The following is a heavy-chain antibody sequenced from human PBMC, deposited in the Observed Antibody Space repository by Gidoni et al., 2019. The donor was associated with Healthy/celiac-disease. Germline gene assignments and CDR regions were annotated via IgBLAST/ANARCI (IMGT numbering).Heavy chain of an antibody. Sequence: QVQLQESGPGLVKPSQTLSLTCAVPGGSISSGGYYWSWIRQPPGKGLEWIGYIYYSGSTYYNPSLKSRVIISVDTSKNQFSLKLNSVTAADTAVYYCASWSDDHLDYWGQGTLVTVSS. D-gene: IGHD3-3*01. CDR1: GGSISSGGYY. CDR3: ASWSDDHLDY. V-gene: IGHV4-30-4*01. CDR2: IYYSGST. J-gene: IGHJ4*02.